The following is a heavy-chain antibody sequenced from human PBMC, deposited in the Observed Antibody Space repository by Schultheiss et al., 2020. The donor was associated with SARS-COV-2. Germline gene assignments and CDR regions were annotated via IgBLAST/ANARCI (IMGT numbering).Heavy chain of an antibody. CDR2: ISAYNGNT. CDR1: GYTFSNFG. V-gene: IGHV1-18*01. Sequence: ASVKVSCKASGYTFSNFGFAWVRQAPGQGLEWMGWISAYNGNTKNAQTFQDRVTMTTDTSTSTAYMELRSLRSDDTAVYYCARGPIGAAGNWDFDYWGQGTLVTVSS. D-gene: IGHD6-13*01. J-gene: IGHJ4*02. CDR3: ARGPIGAAGNWDFDY.